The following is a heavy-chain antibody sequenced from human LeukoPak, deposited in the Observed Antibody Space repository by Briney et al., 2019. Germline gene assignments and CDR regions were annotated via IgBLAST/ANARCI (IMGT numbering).Heavy chain of an antibody. CDR3: ARAGYYYDSSGYYPPDY. Sequence: SETLSLTCTVSGGSISSNSYYWGWIRQSPGKGLEWIGTIYYSGSTYYNPSLKSRVTISVDTSKNQFSLKLSSVTAADTAVYYCARAGYYYDSSGYYPPDYGGQGTLVTVSS. CDR2: IYYSGST. D-gene: IGHD3-22*01. CDR1: GGSISSNSYY. V-gene: IGHV4-39*07. J-gene: IGHJ4*02.